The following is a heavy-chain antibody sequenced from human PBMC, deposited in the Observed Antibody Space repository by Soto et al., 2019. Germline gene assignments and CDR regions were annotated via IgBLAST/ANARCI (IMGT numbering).Heavy chain of an antibody. J-gene: IGHJ6*02. D-gene: IGHD4-4*01. CDR3: ARDPGYSDYYYYYGMDV. CDR1: GFTFSSYG. V-gene: IGHV3-33*01. Sequence: GGSLRLSCAASGFTFSSYGMHWVRQAPGKGLEWVAVIWYDGSNKYYADSVKGRFTISRDNSKNTLYLQMNSLRAEDTAVYYCARDPGYSDYYYYYGMDVWGQGTTVTVSS. CDR2: IWYDGSNK.